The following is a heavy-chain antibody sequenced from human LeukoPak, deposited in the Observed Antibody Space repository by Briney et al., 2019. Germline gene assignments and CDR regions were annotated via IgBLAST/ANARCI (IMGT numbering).Heavy chain of an antibody. J-gene: IGHJ4*02. D-gene: IGHD6-6*01. CDR2: ISYDGSNK. CDR1: GFTYTKHA. V-gene: IGHV3-30*04. CDR3: ARTLIEYSVSSCYFDY. Sequence: GGSLRLSCAASGFTYTKHAMHWVRQAPGKGLEWVAVISYDGSNKKYADSVKGRFTISRDNSKNTLYLQMNSLRAEDTAVYYCARTLIEYSVSSCYFDYWGQGTLVTVST.